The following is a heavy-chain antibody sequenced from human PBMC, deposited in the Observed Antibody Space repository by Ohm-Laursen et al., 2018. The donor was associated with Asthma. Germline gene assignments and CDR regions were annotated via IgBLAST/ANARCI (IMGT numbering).Heavy chain of an antibody. CDR3: ASDTHWNSDSPGSGY. Sequence: SLRLSCTASGFTFSSHWMSWVRQAPGKGLEWLANIKEDRSDKHYVDSVRGRFTISRDNAKNSVYLQMDSLGAEDTAVYFCASDTHWNSDSPGSGYWGQGTLVTVSS. J-gene: IGHJ4*02. V-gene: IGHV3-7*01. CDR2: IKEDRSDK. CDR1: GFTFSSHW. D-gene: IGHD3-10*01.